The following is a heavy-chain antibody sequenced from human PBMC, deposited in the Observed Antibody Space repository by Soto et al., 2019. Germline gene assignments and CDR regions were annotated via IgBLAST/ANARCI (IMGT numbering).Heavy chain of an antibody. CDR1: GFTFSHYA. D-gene: IGHD2-15*01. CDR2: INPNGDRT. V-gene: IGHV3-64*01. Sequence: PGGSLRLSCAASGFTFSHYAMHWVRQAPGKGLEYVSAINPNGDRTYYANSVKGRFSISRDNSKSTLYLQMGSLRSGDTAVYYCARSGGLDRDFNYWGQGSLVTVSS. J-gene: IGHJ4*02. CDR3: ARSGGLDRDFNY.